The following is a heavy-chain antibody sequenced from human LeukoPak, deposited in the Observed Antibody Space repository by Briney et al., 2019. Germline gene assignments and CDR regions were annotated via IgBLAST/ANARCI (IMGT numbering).Heavy chain of an antibody. CDR2: INHSGST. V-gene: IGHV4-34*01. D-gene: IGHD3-22*01. Sequence: SETLSLTCAVYGGSFSGYYWSWIRQPPEKGLEWIGEINHSGSTNYNPSLKSRVTISVDASKSQFSLKLNSMTAADTAVYYCARGAQTYYDKAPVDYWGQGTLVTVSS. CDR1: GGSFSGYY. CDR3: ARGAQTYYDKAPVDY. J-gene: IGHJ4*02.